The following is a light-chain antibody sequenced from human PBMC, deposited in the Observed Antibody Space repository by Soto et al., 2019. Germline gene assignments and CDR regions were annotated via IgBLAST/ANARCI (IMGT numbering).Light chain of an antibody. CDR2: GAA. V-gene: IGKV3-15*01. CDR3: GQYNIGAPYT. Sequence: EIVMTHSPATLSVSPGERATLSCRPSRRGGSGLGWCQQKPGHAPRLLINGAAASATGTPTRLMGSRSAAEFTLNISSLQSEDYAVYYCGQYNIGAPYTVAQGTKVDIK. J-gene: IGKJ2*01. CDR1: RRGGSG.